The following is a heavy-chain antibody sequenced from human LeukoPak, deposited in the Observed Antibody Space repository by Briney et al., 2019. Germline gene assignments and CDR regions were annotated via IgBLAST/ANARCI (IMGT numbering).Heavy chain of an antibody. CDR2: IWYDGNYK. D-gene: IGHD6-13*01. CDR1: GFTFSTYG. CDR3: ARDGGQQMEKFDY. V-gene: IGHV3-33*01. J-gene: IGHJ4*02. Sequence: PGGSLRLSCVASGFTFSTYGMHWARQAPGKGLEWVALIWYDGNYKYYADSVKGRFTISRDNSKNTLYLQMNSLRVEDTAVYYCARDGGQQMEKFDYWGQGTLVTVSS.